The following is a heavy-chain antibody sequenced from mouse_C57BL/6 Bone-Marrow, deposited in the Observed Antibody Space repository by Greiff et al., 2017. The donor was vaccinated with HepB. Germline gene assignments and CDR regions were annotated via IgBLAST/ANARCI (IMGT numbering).Heavy chain of an antibody. CDR1: GFTFSSYA. Sequence: DVMLVESGEGLVKPGGSLKLSCAASGFTFSSYAMSWVRQTPEKRLEWVAYISSGGDYIYYADTVKGRFTISRDNARNTLYLQMSSLKSEDTAMYYCTLPIYYGSSYAMDYWGQGTSVTVSS. CDR2: ISSGGDYI. J-gene: IGHJ4*01. V-gene: IGHV5-9-1*02. D-gene: IGHD1-1*01. CDR3: TLPIYYGSSYAMDY.